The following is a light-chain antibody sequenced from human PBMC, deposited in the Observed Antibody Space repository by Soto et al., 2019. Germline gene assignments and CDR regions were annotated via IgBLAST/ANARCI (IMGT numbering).Light chain of an antibody. CDR3: QQYSTSPCT. CDR2: WAS. V-gene: IGKV4-1*01. CDR1: QSVLYTSNRKNY. J-gene: IGKJ4*01. Sequence: EIVMTQSPDSLTVSLGERATINCKSIQSVLYTSNRKNYLGWYQQKPVQPPKMRIYWASTRDSGVPDRFSGSGSGTDFTLTISSLQAEDVAVYYCQQYSTSPCTFGGGTKV.